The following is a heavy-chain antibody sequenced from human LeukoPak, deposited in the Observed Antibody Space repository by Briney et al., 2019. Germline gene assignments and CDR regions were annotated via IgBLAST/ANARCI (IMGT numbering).Heavy chain of an antibody. Sequence: ASVTVSFKTSGYTFSSYGITWVRQAPGQGLEWMGWISAYGHTKLARNLQARVTVTIDTSTTTAYMELRSLSSDDTAVYFCARETASGYLGFDFWGQGTLITVSS. CDR1: GYTFSSYG. D-gene: IGHD3-3*01. V-gene: IGHV1-18*01. J-gene: IGHJ4*02. CDR3: ARETASGYLGFDF. CDR2: ISAYGHT.